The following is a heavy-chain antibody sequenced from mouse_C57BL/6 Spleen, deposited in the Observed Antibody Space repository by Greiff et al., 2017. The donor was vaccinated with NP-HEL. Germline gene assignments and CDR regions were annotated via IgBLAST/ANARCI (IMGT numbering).Heavy chain of an antibody. CDR1: GYTFTSYW. CDR2: IDPNSGGT. CDR3: ARDGNYGFAY. V-gene: IGHV1-72*01. Sequence: VQLQQPWAELVKPGASVKLSCKASGYTFTSYWMHWVKQRPGRCLEWIGRIDPNSGGTKYNEKFKSKATLTVDKPSSTAYMQLSSLTSEDSAVYYCARDGNYGFAYWGQGTLVTVSA. D-gene: IGHD2-1*01. J-gene: IGHJ3*01.